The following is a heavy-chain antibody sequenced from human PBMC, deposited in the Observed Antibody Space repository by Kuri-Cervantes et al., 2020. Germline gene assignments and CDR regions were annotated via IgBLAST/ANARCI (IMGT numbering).Heavy chain of an antibody. J-gene: IGHJ6*02. V-gene: IGHV3-30*07. CDR1: GFTFSSYA. CDR2: ISHEYDYK. Sequence: GESLKISCAASGFTFSSYAFHWLRQAPGKGLEWLAFISHEYDYKHYTDSVKGRFTISRDNSKNTLYLQMNSLRAEDTAVYYCARDFHGDYLIVPGAPSYGMDVWGQGTTVTVSS. CDR3: ARDFHGDYLIVPGAPSYGMDV. D-gene: IGHD4-17*01.